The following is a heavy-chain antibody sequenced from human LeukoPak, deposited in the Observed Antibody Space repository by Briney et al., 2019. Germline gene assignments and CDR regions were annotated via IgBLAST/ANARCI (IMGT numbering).Heavy chain of an antibody. D-gene: IGHD3-9*01. CDR1: GGSISSGSFY. J-gene: IGHJ4*02. CDR3: AREPGWDPFDY. Sequence: SETLSLTCTVSGGSISSGSFYWNWIRQPAGKGLEWIGRIYTSGNTNYNPSLKSRVTISVDTSKNQFSLKLSSVTAADTAVYYCAREPGWDPFDYWGQGTLVTVSS. V-gene: IGHV4-61*02. CDR2: IYTSGNT.